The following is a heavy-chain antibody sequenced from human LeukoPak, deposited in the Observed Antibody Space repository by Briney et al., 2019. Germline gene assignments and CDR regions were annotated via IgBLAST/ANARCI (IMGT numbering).Heavy chain of an antibody. CDR2: IYSGGST. D-gene: IGHD2-15*01. CDR1: GFTFDDYA. CDR3: ARENDIILH. J-gene: IGHJ4*02. V-gene: IGHV3-53*01. Sequence: GGSLRLSCAASGFTFDDYAMHWVRQAPGKGLEWVSVIYSGGSTYYADSVKGRFTISRDNSKNPLYLQMNSLRAEDTAVYYCARENDIILHWGQGTLVTVSS.